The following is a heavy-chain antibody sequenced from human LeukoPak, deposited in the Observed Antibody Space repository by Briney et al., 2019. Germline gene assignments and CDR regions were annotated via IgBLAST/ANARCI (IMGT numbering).Heavy chain of an antibody. V-gene: IGHV1-69*13. D-gene: IGHD5-12*01. CDR3: ARGHWMVATDY. CDR2: IIPIFGTA. Sequence: ASVKVSCKASGGTFSSYAIIWVRQAPGQGLEWMGGIIPIFGTANYAQKFQGRVTITADESTSTAYMELSSLRSEDTAVYYCARGHWMVATDYWGQGTLVTVSS. J-gene: IGHJ4*02. CDR1: GGTFSSYA.